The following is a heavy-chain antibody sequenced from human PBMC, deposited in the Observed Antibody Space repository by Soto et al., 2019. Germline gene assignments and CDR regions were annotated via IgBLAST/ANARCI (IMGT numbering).Heavy chain of an antibody. CDR2: IYPGDSDT. CDR1: GYSFTSYW. V-gene: IGHV5-51*01. D-gene: IGHD3-3*01. CDR3: ARDPSKDFWSGYYDLNWFDP. J-gene: IGHJ5*02. Sequence: PGESLKISCQGSGYSFTSYWIGWVRQMPGKGLEWMGIIYPGDSDTRYSPSFQGQVTISADKSISTAFLQWSSLKASDAAMYYCARDPSKDFWSGYYDLNWFDPWGQGTLVTVSS.